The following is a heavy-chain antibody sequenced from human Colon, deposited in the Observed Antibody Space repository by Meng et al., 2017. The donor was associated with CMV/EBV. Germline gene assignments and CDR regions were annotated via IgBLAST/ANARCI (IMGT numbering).Heavy chain of an antibody. Sequence: GSLRLSCTVSGDSITNYYWSWIRQPPGKGLEWIAYIYYTGSANYNPSLKSRVTISVDTSKNQFSLKLTSVIAADTAVYYCARDQTTESYYYYGMDVWGQGTTVTVSS. CDR1: GDSITNYY. J-gene: IGHJ6*02. D-gene: IGHD4-11*01. CDR3: ARDQTTESYYYYGMDV. CDR2: IYYTGSA. V-gene: IGHV4-59*01.